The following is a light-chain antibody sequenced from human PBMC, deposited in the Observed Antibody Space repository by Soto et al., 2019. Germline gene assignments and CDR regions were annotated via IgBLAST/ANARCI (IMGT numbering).Light chain of an antibody. J-gene: IGLJ1*01. CDR1: SSTVGSYDL. Sequence: QSVLTQPASVSGSPGQSITIPCSGSSSTVGSYDLVSWYQHHPGKAPRLMIYEDSKRPSGVSDRFAGSKSGNTASLTISGLRAEDEPDYYCSSYAGRSSYVFGTGTKLTVL. CDR3: SSYAGRSSYV. CDR2: EDS. V-gene: IGLV2-23*01.